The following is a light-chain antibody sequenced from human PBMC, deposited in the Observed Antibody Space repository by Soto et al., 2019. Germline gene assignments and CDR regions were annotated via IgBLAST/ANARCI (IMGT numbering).Light chain of an antibody. CDR2: EVS. V-gene: IGLV2-8*01. J-gene: IGLJ1*01. CDR3: SSYAGSTGGV. Sequence: QSALTQPPSASGSPGQSVTISCTGTSSDVGGYNYVSWYQQHPGKAPKLMIYEVSKRPSGVPDRFSGSKSGNTASLTVSGLRAEDEADYYCSSYAGSTGGVFGTGTKVTVL. CDR1: SSDVGGYNY.